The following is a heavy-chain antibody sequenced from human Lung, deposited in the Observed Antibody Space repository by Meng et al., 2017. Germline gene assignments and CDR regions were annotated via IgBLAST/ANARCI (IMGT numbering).Heavy chain of an antibody. CDR2: INHSGST. CDR3: ARGPTTMAHDFDY. J-gene: IGHJ4*02. CDR1: GGSFSDYY. Sequence: QVRLQHGGAGQLKPSETLSLTCVVSGGSFSDYYWSWIRQPPGKGLEWIGEINHSGSTSYNPSLESRATISVDTSKNNLSLKLSSVTAADSAVYYCARGPTTMAHDFDYWGQGTLVTVSS. D-gene: IGHD4-11*01. V-gene: IGHV4-34*01.